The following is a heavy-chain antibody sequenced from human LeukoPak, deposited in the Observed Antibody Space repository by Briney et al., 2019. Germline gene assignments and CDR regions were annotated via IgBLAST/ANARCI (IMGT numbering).Heavy chain of an antibody. D-gene: IGHD3-10*01. Sequence: ASVKVSCKASGYTFTGYYMHWVRQAPGQGLEWMGWINPNSGGTNYAQKFQGWVTMTRDTSISTAHMELSRLRSDDTAVYYCAREKVLWFGELSYYYGMDVWGQGTTVTVSS. CDR3: AREKVLWFGELSYYYGMDV. CDR2: INPNSGGT. V-gene: IGHV1-2*04. CDR1: GYTFTGYY. J-gene: IGHJ6*02.